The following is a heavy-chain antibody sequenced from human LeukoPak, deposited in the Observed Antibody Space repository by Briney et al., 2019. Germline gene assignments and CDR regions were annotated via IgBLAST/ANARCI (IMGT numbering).Heavy chain of an antibody. J-gene: IGHJ4*02. Sequence: PGGPLELSSEDPGFPFTNAGMSWVRQAPGKGREWIGRIKRKTDGETTNYAEPVRGRFTISRDDSKSAVYLQMNSLKIEDTAVYYCTTDLGTYYHGSQRLIPIDYWGQGTLVTVSS. D-gene: IGHD3-10*01. V-gene: IGHV3-15*01. CDR3: TTDLGTYYHGSQRLIPIDY. CDR2: IKRKTDGETT. CDR1: GFPFTNAG.